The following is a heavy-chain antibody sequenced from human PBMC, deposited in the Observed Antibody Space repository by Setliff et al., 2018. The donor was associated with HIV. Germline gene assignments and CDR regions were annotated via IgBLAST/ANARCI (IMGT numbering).Heavy chain of an antibody. CDR3: ARARLQGIVTAVGPRDNCLDP. Sequence: GYSFINYGISWVRQAPGQGPEWMGWISAYNGDTNYAPRLLGRVTMTTDTSTSTAYMELRSLSSDDTAVYYCARARLQGIVTAVGPRDNCLDPWGQGTRVTVSS. V-gene: IGHV1-18*01. CDR1: GYSFINYG. CDR2: ISAYNGDT. J-gene: IGHJ5*02. D-gene: IGHD1-26*01.